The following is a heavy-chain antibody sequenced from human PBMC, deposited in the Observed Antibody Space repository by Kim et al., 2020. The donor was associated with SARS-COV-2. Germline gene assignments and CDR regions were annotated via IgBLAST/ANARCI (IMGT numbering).Heavy chain of an antibody. CDR1: GFTFSSYA. CDR2: ISYDGSNK. CDR3: ASLPVVVPATGAFDI. D-gene: IGHD2-2*01. J-gene: IGHJ3*02. V-gene: IGHV3-30-3*01. Sequence: GGSLRLSCAASGFTFSSYAMHWVRQAPGKGLEWVAVISYDGSNKYYADSVKGRFTISRDNSKNTLYLQMNSLRAEDTAVYYCASLPVVVPATGAFDIWGQGTMVTVSS.